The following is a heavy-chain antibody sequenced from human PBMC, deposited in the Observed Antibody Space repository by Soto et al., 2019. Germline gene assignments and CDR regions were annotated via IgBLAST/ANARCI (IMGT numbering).Heavy chain of an antibody. Sequence: PGGSLRLSXAASGFTFSSYAMSWVRQAPGKGLEWVSAISGSGGSTYYADSVKGRFTISRDNSKNTLYLQMNSLRAEDTAVYYCASLGPVIAAAGMFDYWGQGTLVTVSS. CDR2: ISGSGGST. V-gene: IGHV3-23*01. CDR3: ASLGPVIAAAGMFDY. J-gene: IGHJ4*02. CDR1: GFTFSSYA. D-gene: IGHD6-13*01.